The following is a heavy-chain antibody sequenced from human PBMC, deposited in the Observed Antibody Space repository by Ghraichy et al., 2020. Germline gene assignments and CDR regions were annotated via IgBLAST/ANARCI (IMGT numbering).Heavy chain of an antibody. Sequence: ASVKVSCKASGYTFTSQYMHWVRQAPGQGLEWMGIINPSGGSTTYARKFQGRVTMTRDTSTSTVYMELSSLRSEDTAVYYCARALLPLGYFDYWGQGTLVTVSS. CDR2: INPSGGST. D-gene: IGHD2-21*01. CDR1: GYTFTSQY. V-gene: IGHV1-46*01. CDR3: ARALLPLGYFDY. J-gene: IGHJ4*02.